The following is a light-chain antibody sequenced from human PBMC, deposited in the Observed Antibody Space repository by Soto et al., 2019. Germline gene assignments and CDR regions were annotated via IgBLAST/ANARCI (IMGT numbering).Light chain of an antibody. CDR3: QTWGTDIKGV. Sequence: QTVVTQSPSASASLGASVKLTCTLSSGHSSYAIAWHQQQPEKGPRYLMKLNSDGSHTKGDGIPDRFSGSSSGAERYLTISSLQSEDEADYYCQTWGTDIKGVFGGGTQLTVL. CDR1: SGHSSYA. V-gene: IGLV4-69*01. CDR2: LNSDGSH. J-gene: IGLJ2*01.